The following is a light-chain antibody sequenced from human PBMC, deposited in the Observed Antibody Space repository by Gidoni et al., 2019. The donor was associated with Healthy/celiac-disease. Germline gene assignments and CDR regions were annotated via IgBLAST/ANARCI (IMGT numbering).Light chain of an antibody. CDR3: QQLNSYPRT. CDR2: AAS. CDR1: HGISSY. J-gene: IGKJ1*01. V-gene: IGKV1-9*01. Sequence: DIQFTQCPSFLSASVGDRVTITCRTSHGISSYVAWYQQKPGTAPKLLIYAASTVQSGVPSRFSSSGSGTEFTLTSSILHPEDFATYYCQQLNSYPRTFGQGTKVEIK.